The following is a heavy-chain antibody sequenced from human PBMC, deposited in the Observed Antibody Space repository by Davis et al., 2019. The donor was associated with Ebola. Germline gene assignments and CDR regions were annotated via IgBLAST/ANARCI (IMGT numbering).Heavy chain of an antibody. J-gene: IGHJ6*04. CDR2: IYHSGST. D-gene: IGHD3-10*01. CDR3: ARVVLLWFGELLYYYYGMDV. V-gene: IGHV4-4*09. CDR1: GGSISSYY. Sequence: SETLSLTCTVSGGSISSYYWSWIRQPPGKGLEWIGYIYHSGSTYYNPSLKSRVTISVDRSKNQFSLKLSSVTAADTAVYYCARVVLLWFGELLYYYYGMDVWGKGTTVTVSS.